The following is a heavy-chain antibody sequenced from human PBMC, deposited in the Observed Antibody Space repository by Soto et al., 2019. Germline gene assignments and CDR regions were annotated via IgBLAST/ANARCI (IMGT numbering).Heavy chain of an antibody. CDR2: ISSSSSYI. CDR3: ASPQRYHDILTGYFPLAY. CDR1: GFTFSSYS. D-gene: IGHD3-9*01. J-gene: IGHJ4*02. V-gene: IGHV3-21*01. Sequence: GGSLRFSCAASGFTFSSYSMNWVRQAPGKGLEWVSSISSSSSYIYYADSVKGRFTISRDNSKNTLFLQMNSLRAEDTAVYYCASPQRYHDILTGYFPLAYWGQGTLVTVSS.